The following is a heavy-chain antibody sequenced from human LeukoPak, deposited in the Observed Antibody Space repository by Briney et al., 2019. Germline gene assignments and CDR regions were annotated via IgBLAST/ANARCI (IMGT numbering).Heavy chain of an antibody. CDR3: ARDYLYAFDY. V-gene: IGHV3-48*01. CDR1: GFSFSSYS. D-gene: IGHD2-2*01. J-gene: IGHJ4*02. CDR2: ISGSGNAK. Sequence: GGSLRLSCAASGFSFSSYSMNWVRQAPGKGLEWVSYISGSGNAKHYTDSVKGRFTISRDNAKNALYLQMNSLRAEGTAVYFCARDYLYAFDYWGQGTLVTVSS.